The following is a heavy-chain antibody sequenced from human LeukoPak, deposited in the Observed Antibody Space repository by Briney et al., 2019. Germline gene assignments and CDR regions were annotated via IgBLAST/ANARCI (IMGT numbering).Heavy chain of an antibody. J-gene: IGHJ6*02. D-gene: IGHD6-25*01. V-gene: IGHV1-18*01. Sequence: ASVKVSCKAFGYTFTDFYVHWIRQAPGQGLEWLGWINPNNGGTNYAQKLQGRVTMTTDTSTSTAYMELRSLRSDDTAVYYCARDAIAAAYYYGMDVWGQGTTVTVSS. CDR3: ARDAIAAAYYYGMDV. CDR1: GYTFTDFY. CDR2: INPNNGGT.